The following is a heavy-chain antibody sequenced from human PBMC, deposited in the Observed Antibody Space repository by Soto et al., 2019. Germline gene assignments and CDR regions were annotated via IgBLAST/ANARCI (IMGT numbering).Heavy chain of an antibody. CDR2: MNEYGSER. V-gene: IGHV3-7*05. CDR1: GFTFSSYW. D-gene: IGHD5-18*01. J-gene: IGHJ4*02. CDR3: TLYTYGYFQY. Sequence: PWGSLRLSCAASGFTFSSYWMSWVRQAPGKGLEWVASMNEYGSERYYVDSVKGRFTISRDNAKNSLYLQMNSLKTEDTAVYYCTLYTYGYFQYWGQGTLVTVSS.